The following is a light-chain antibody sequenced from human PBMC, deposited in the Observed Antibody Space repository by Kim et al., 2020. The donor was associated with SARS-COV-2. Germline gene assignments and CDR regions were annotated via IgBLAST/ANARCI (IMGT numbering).Light chain of an antibody. Sequence: DIQMTQSPSTLSASVGDRVTIACRASQSINNWLAWYQQKPGKAPKLLIYKASSLESGVLSRFSGSGSGTEFTLTISSLQPDDFATYYCQQYNSLWTFGQGTKVDIK. CDR1: QSINNW. CDR3: QQYNSLWT. J-gene: IGKJ1*01. CDR2: KAS. V-gene: IGKV1-5*03.